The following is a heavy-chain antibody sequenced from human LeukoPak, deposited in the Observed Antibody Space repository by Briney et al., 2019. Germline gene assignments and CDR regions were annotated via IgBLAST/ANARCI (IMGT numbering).Heavy chain of an antibody. J-gene: IGHJ4*02. CDR3: ASGYCSAGSCHNFDY. D-gene: IGHD2-15*01. Sequence: QRRGSLRLSCVASGFTFSTYSMNWVRHAPGKGLEWVSYISSTNDTIYYADSVKGRVSLSRDHAKSSLYLRMNSLRAEDTAVYYCASGYCSAGSCHNFDYWGQGTLVTVSS. V-gene: IGHV3-48*01. CDR2: ISSTNDTI. CDR1: GFTFSTYS.